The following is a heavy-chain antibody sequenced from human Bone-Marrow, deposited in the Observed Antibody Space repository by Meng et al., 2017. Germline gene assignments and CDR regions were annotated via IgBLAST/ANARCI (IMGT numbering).Heavy chain of an antibody. CDR1: GFTFSSYA. CDR3: ARAGFNIVVVTALYYFDY. J-gene: IGHJ4*02. CDR2: ISYDGSNK. V-gene: IGHV3-30*04. D-gene: IGHD2-21*02. Sequence: GGSLRLSCAASGFTFSSYAMHWVRQAPGKGLEWAPVISYDGSNKYYADSVKGRFTIPRDNSKNTLYLQMNSLEAEDTAVYNCARAGFNIVVVTALYYFDYWGQGTLVTVSS.